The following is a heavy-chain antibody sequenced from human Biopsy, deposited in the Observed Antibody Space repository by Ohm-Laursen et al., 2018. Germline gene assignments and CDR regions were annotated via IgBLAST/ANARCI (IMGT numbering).Heavy chain of an antibody. V-gene: IGHV3-11*01. CDR2: ISSSGRTM. Sequence: SLRLSCAASGFSFSDYYMIWIRQAPGKGLEWVSYISSSGRTMYYADSVKGRFTISMDNANKSLYLQMNSLRAEDTAVYYCATTRSFDNWGQGTLVTVSS. J-gene: IGHJ4*02. D-gene: IGHD5-24*01. CDR1: GFSFSDYY. CDR3: ATTRSFDN.